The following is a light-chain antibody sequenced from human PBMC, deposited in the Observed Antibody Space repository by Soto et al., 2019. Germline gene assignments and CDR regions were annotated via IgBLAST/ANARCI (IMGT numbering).Light chain of an antibody. CDR3: QSYDSSLSVSGV. Sequence: QSVLTQPPSVSGAPGQRVTISCTGSRSNIGAGYDVHWYQQLPGTAPKLLIYGNSNRPSGVPDRFSGSKSGTSASLAITGLQAEDEADYYCQSYDSSLSVSGVFGGGTQLTVL. J-gene: IGLJ3*02. V-gene: IGLV1-40*01. CDR2: GNS. CDR1: RSNIGAGYD.